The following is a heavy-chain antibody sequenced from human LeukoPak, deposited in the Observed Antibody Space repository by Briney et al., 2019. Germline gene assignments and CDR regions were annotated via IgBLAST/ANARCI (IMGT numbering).Heavy chain of an antibody. D-gene: IGHD5-18*01. CDR2: INHSGST. CDR3: ARDSTWIQLWYDY. J-gene: IGHJ4*02. CDR1: GGSFSGYY. V-gene: IGHV4-34*01. Sequence: ASETLSLTCAVYGGSFSGYYWSWIRQPPGKGLEWIGEINHSGSTNYNPSLKSRVTISVDTSKNQFSLKLSSVTAADTAVYYCARDSTWIQLWYDYWGQGTLVTVSS.